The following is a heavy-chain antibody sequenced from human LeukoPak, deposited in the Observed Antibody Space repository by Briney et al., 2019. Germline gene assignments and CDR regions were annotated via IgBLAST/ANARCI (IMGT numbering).Heavy chain of an antibody. V-gene: IGHV1-2*02. D-gene: IGHD3-22*01. CDR1: GYTFTGYY. Sequence: ASVKVSCKASGYTFTGYYMHWVRQAPGQGLEWMGWINPNSGGTNYAQKFQGRVTMTRDTSISTAYMELSRLRSDDTAVYYCARDRNSGYYVEDHWGQGALVTVSS. CDR2: INPNSGGT. CDR3: ARDRNSGYYVEDH. J-gene: IGHJ4*02.